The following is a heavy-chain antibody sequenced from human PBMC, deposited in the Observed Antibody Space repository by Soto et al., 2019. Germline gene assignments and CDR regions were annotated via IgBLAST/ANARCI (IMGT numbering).Heavy chain of an antibody. CDR2: ISGSGGST. Sequence: GGSLRLSCAASGFTFSSYAMSWVRQAPGKGLEWVSAISGSGGSTYYADSVKGRFTISRDNSKNTLYLQMNSLGAEDTAVYYCAKGDSYRGQYYDFWSGYPYYFDYWGQGTLVTVSS. CDR3: AKGDSYRGQYYDFWSGYPYYFDY. D-gene: IGHD3-3*01. V-gene: IGHV3-23*01. J-gene: IGHJ4*02. CDR1: GFTFSSYA.